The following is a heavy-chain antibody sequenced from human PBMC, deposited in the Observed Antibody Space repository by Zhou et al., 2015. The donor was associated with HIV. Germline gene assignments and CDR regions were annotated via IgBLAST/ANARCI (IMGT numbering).Heavy chain of an antibody. J-gene: IGHJ4*02. V-gene: IGHV1-18*01. CDR2: ISTYNGNT. CDR3: ARDQGRKKPAYFDY. Sequence: HVQVVQSGAEVKTPGASVTVSCKASGYTLNSYGVSWVRLAPGQGLEWMGWISTYNGNTNYAQKLQGRVTMTTDTSTSTAYMELRSLRSDDTAVYYCARDQGRKKPAYFDYWGQGTLVTVSS. CDR1: GYTLNSYG. D-gene: IGHD2-2*01.